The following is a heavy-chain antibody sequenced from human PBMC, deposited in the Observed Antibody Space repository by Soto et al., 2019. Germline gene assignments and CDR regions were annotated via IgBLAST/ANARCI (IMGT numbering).Heavy chain of an antibody. J-gene: IGHJ4*02. V-gene: IGHV3-11*06. CDR2: ISSSSSYT. D-gene: IGHD4-4*01. Sequence: LXLSCFASGFTCSWYYLSWIRHAPGKGLECVSYISSSSSYTNYADSVKGRFTISRDNAKNSLYLQMNSLRAEDTAVYYCARVGVTVTATGNSPELEYWGQGTLVTVT. CDR3: ARVGVTVTATGNSPELEY. CDR1: GFTCSWYY.